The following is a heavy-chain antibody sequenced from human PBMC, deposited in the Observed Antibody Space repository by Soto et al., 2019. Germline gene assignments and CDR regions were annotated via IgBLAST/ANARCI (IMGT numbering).Heavy chain of an antibody. Sequence: SVKVSCKASGGTFSSYAISWVRQAPGQGLEWMGGIIPIFGTANYAQKFQGRVTITADESTSTAYMELSSLRSEDTAVYYCARYDSSGYYYYYFDYWGQGTLVTVSS. CDR2: IIPIFGTA. D-gene: IGHD3-22*01. V-gene: IGHV1-69*13. CDR1: GGTFSSYA. J-gene: IGHJ4*02. CDR3: ARYDSSGYYYYYFDY.